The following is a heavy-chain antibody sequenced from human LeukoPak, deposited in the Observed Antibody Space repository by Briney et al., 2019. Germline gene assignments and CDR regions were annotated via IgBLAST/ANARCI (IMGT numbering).Heavy chain of an antibody. D-gene: IGHD3-22*01. CDR2: IYYSGST. J-gene: IGHJ4*02. V-gene: IGHV4-30-4*01. CDR3: ARVDYDSSGYYD. Sequence: PSETLSLTCTVSGGSISSGDYYWSWIRQPPGKGLEWIGYIYYSGSTYYNPSLKSRVTISVDTSKNQFSLKLSSVTAADTAVYYCARVDYDSSGYYDWGQGTLVTVSS. CDR1: GGSISSGDYY.